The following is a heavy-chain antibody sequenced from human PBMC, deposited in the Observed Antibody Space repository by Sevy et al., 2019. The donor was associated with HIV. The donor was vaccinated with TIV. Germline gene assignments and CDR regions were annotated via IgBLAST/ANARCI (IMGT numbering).Heavy chain of an antibody. CDR1: GFTFSSYE. D-gene: IGHD4-17*01. V-gene: IGHV3-48*03. Sequence: GGSLRLSCVASGFTFSSYEMNWVRQAPGKGLEWVSYISNSGISMYYSDSVKDRLTISRDNARNSLYLQMNSLRAADTAVYYCARDLPPSATTVAHFDCWGQGTLVTVSS. J-gene: IGHJ4*02. CDR2: ISNSGISM. CDR3: ARDLPPSATTVAHFDC.